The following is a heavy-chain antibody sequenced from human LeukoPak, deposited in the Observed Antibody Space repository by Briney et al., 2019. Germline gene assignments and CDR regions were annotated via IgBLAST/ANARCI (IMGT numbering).Heavy chain of an antibody. CDR3: ARAEASGSYSNYFDY. CDR2: IGGSASGT. V-gene: IGHV3-21*01. CDR1: GFTFASYT. Sequence: GGSLRLSCAASGFTFASYTMTWVRQAPGKGLEWVSTIGGSASGTFYADSVKGRFTISRDNAKNSLYLQMNSLRAEDTAVYYCARAEASGSYSNYFDYWGQGTLVTVSS. J-gene: IGHJ4*02. D-gene: IGHD1-26*01.